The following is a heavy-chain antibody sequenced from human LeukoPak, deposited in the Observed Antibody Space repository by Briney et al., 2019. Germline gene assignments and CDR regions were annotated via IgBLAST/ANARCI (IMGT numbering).Heavy chain of an antibody. CDR2: IYLYGTT. CDR1: IGSISSSKW. D-gene: IGHD1/OR15-1a*01. Sequence: SETLSLTCSVSIGSISSSKWWSWVRPSPVKGLEWIGEIYLYGTTNYNPSFTSRVTMSVDRSRNQFSLKLTSVTAADTAVYYCARQKWEQQGRDYYFNGLDVWGPGTTVIVSS. CDR3: ARQKWEQQGRDYYFNGLDV. J-gene: IGHJ6*02. V-gene: IGHV4-4*02.